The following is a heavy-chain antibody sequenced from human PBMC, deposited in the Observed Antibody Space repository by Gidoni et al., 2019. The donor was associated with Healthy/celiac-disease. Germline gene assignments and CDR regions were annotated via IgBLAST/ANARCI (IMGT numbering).Heavy chain of an antibody. D-gene: IGHD3-9*01. CDR1: GSSLRNARMG. CDR3: ARISKYFDWAWFDP. V-gene: IGHV2-26*01. J-gene: IGHJ5*02. CDR2: SFSNDEK. Sequence: QVPLKEYGPVLVKTKATLTLTCTVSGSSLRNARMGVSWIRQPPGTALECLAHSFSNDEKSYSTSLKSRLTISKDTSKSQVVLTMTNMDPVDTATYYCARISKYFDWAWFDPWGQGTLVTVSS.